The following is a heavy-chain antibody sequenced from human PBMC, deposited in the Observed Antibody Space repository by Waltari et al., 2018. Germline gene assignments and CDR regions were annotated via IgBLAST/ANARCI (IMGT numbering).Heavy chain of an antibody. D-gene: IGHD3-10*01. V-gene: IGHV4-34*01. CDR1: GGSFSGYY. CDR2: INHSGST. J-gene: IGHJ4*02. CDR3: ARLPLTMVRGVISYYFDY. Sequence: QVQLQQWGAGLLKPSETLSLTCAVYGGSFSGYYWSWIRQPPGKGLEWIGEINHSGSTNYNPSLKSRVTISVDTSKNQFSLKLSSVTAADTAVYYCARLPLTMVRGVISYYFDYWGQGTLVTVSS.